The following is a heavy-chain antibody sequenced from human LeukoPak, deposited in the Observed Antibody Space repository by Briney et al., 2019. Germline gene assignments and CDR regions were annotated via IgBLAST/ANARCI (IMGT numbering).Heavy chain of an antibody. D-gene: IGHD3-22*01. V-gene: IGHV3-74*01. CDR2: IKSDGGT. Sequence: GGSLRLSCAASGFTFSTYWMHWVRQAPGKGLVWVSRIKSDGGTNYSDSVKGRFTISRDNAKKTVPLQMNRLRPEDTGVYYCARAPSEIGGYYPEYFRHWGQGTLVTVSS. CDR1: GFTFSTYW. J-gene: IGHJ1*01. CDR3: ARAPSEIGGYYPEYFRH.